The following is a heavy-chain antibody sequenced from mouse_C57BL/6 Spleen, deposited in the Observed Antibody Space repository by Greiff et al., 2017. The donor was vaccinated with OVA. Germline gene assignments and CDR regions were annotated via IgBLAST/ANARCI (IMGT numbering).Heavy chain of an antibody. D-gene: IGHD1-1*01. J-gene: IGHJ3*01. V-gene: IGHV1-52*01. CDR2: IDPSDSEP. CDR1: GYTFTSYW. Sequence: QVQLKQPGAELVRPGSSVKLSCKASGYTFTSYWMHWVKQRPIQGLEWIGNIDPSDSEPHYNQKFKDKATLTVDKFSSTAYMQLSSLTSEDSAVYYCAREGYGYGSSYGFAYWGQGTLVTVSA. CDR3: AREGYGYGSSYGFAY.